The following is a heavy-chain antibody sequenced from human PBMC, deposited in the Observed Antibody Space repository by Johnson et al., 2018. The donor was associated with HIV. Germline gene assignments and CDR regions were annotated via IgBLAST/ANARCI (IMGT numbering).Heavy chain of an antibody. Sequence: VQLVESGGGVVRPGGSLRLSCAASGFTFDDHGMSWVRQGSGKGLEWVSVIYSGGSTYYADSVKGRFTISRDNSKDTLYLQMHSLRPEDTALYYCARDPPYGGNPSAFDVWGQGTMVTVSS. D-gene: IGHD4-23*01. CDR2: IYSGGST. J-gene: IGHJ3*01. CDR3: ARDPPYGGNPSAFDV. CDR1: GFTFDDHG. V-gene: IGHV3-66*02.